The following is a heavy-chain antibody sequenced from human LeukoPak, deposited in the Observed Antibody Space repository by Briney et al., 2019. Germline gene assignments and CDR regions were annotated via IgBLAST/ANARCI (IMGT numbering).Heavy chain of an antibody. Sequence: GGSLRLSCAASGFTFSSYSMSWVRQAPGKGLEWVSYITSSSSTINYADSVKGRFTISRDNAKDLLYLQMNSLRVEDTAVYYCARAGSFDNWGQGTLVTVSS. D-gene: IGHD3-10*01. J-gene: IGHJ4*02. CDR3: ARAGSFDN. CDR1: GFTFSSYS. CDR2: ITSSSSTI. V-gene: IGHV3-48*01.